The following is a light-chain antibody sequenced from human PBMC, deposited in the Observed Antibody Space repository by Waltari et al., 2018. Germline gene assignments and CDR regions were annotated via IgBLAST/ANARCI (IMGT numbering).Light chain of an antibody. CDR2: DVN. CDR1: SSDVGGDDS. CDR3: CSQSSYNGVI. V-gene: IGLV2-14*03. Sequence: QSALSQPASVSGSPGQSITISCPGSSSDVGGDDSVSWYQDHPGQAPKVIIYDVNNRPSGVSDRFSGSKSGNTASLTISGLQAEDEANYYCCSQSSYNGVIFGGGTKLTVL. J-gene: IGLJ2*01.